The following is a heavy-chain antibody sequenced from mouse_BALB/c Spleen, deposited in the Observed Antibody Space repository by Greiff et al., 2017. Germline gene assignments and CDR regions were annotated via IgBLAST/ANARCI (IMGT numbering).Heavy chain of an antibody. D-gene: IGHD1-1*01. Sequence: DVHLVESGPSLVKPSQTLSLTCSVTGDSITSGYWNWIRKFPGNKLEYMGYISYSGSTYYNPSLKSRISITRDTSKNQYYLQLNSVTTEDTATYYCASGYYGSSSFDYWGQGTTLTVSS. CDR1: GDSITSGY. CDR3: ASGYYGSSSFDY. V-gene: IGHV3-8*02. J-gene: IGHJ2*01. CDR2: ISYSGST.